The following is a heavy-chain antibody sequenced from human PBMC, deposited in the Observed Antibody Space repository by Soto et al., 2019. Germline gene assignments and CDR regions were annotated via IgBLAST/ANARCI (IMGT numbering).Heavy chain of an antibody. Sequence: GESLKISCKGPGHLFNNHWIGWVRQTPGKGLEWMGLIFTRDSETKTSPSFQGHVSFSVDNSINTVYLQWTSLKTTDTGIYFCARGYFDSGHGYDLWGQPTLVTVSS. CDR1: GHLFNNHW. CDR3: ARGYFDSGHGYDL. D-gene: IGHD3-10*01. V-gene: IGHV5-51*01. CDR2: IFTRDSET. J-gene: IGHJ5*02.